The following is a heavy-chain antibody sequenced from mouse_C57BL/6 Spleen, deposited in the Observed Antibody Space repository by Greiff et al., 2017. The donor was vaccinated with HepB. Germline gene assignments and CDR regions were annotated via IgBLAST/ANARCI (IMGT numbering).Heavy chain of an antibody. D-gene: IGHD3-2*02. CDR3: ARTGTAQATSPWFAY. V-gene: IGHV5-12*01. CDR2: ISNGGGST. Sequence: EVQLQESGGGLVQPGGSLKLSCAASGFTFSDYYMYWVRQTPEKRLEWVAYISNGGGSTYYPDTVKGRFTVSRDNAKNTLYLQMSRLKSEDTAMYYCARTGTAQATSPWFAYWGQGTLVTVSA. CDR1: GFTFSDYY. J-gene: IGHJ3*01.